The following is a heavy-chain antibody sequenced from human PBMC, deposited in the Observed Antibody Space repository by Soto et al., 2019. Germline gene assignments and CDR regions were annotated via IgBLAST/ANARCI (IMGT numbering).Heavy chain of an antibody. J-gene: IGHJ5*02. CDR2: ISGSGGST. CDR1: GFTFSSYA. Sequence: LRLSCAASGFTFSSYAMSWVRQAPGKGLEWVSAISGSGGSTYYADSVKGRFTISRDNSKNTLYLQMNSLRAEDTAVYYCAIGGTTVPWFDPWGQGTLVTVSS. D-gene: IGHD1-7*01. V-gene: IGHV3-23*01. CDR3: AIGGTTVPWFDP.